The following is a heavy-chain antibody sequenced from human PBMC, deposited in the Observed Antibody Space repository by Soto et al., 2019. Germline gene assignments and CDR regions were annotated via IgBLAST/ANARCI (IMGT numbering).Heavy chain of an antibody. CDR1: GFTFSSYS. CDR2: ISSSSSTI. V-gene: IGHV3-48*01. Sequence: GGSLRLSCAASGFTFSSYSMNWVRQAPGKGLEWVSYISSSSSTIYYTDSVKGRFTISRDNAKNSLYLQMNSLRAEDTAVYYCARGYLGGDTVTQDPHYYYYMDVWGKGTTVTVSS. CDR3: ARGYLGGDTVTQDPHYYYYMDV. J-gene: IGHJ6*03. D-gene: IGHD4-17*01.